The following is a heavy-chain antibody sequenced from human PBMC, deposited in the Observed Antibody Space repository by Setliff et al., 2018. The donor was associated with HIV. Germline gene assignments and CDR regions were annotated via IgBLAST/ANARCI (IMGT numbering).Heavy chain of an antibody. CDR3: ARAGILEWLFGRAQYFGY. CDR1: GFTFSSYS. Sequence: GGSLRLSCAASGFTFSSYSMNWVRQAPGKGLEWVSSISSSSSHIYYADSVKGRFTISRDNAKNSLYLQMNSLRAEDTAVYYCARAGILEWLFGRAQYFGYWGQGTLVTVSS. D-gene: IGHD3-3*01. J-gene: IGHJ4*02. V-gene: IGHV3-21*01. CDR2: ISSSSSHI.